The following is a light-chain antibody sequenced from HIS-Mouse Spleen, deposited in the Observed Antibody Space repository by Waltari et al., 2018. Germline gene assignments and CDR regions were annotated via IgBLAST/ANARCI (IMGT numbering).Light chain of an antibody. J-gene: IGLJ3*02. CDR2: KDS. Sequence: SYELTQPPSVSVSPGQTARITCSGDAFPKQYAYLYQQKPGQAPVLVIYKDSERPAGIPERFSGSSSGTTVTLTISGVQAEDEADYYCQSADSSGTNWVFGGGTKLTVL. CDR1: AFPKQY. V-gene: IGLV3-25*03. CDR3: QSADSSGTNWV.